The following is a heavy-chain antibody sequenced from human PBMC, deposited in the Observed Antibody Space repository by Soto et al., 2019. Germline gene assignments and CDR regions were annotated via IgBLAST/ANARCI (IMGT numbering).Heavy chain of an antibody. J-gene: IGHJ6*03. D-gene: IGHD2-15*01. CDR3: ARERRRADCSGGSCYFTPSYYYYMDV. CDR1: GYTFTGHY. CDR2: INPNSGGT. Sequence: GASVKVSCKASGYTFTGHYMHWVRQAPGQGLEWMGWINPNSGGTNYAQKFQGWVTMTRDTSISTAYMELSRLRSDDTAVYYCARERRRADCSGGSCYFTPSYYYYMDVWGKGTTVTVSS. V-gene: IGHV1-2*04.